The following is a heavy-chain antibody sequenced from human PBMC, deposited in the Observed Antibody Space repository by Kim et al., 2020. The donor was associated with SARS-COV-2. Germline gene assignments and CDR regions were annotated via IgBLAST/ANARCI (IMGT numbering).Heavy chain of an antibody. J-gene: IGHJ4*02. CDR3: ARRQWLAHYFDY. Sequence: NYAQKFQGGVTITADESTSTAYMELSSLRSEDTAVYYCARRQWLAHYFDYWGQGTLVTVSS. D-gene: IGHD6-19*01. V-gene: IGHV1-69*01.